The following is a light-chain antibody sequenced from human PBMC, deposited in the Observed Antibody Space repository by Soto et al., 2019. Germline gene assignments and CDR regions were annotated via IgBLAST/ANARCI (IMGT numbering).Light chain of an antibody. J-gene: IGLJ2*01. CDR3: SSYTSSSTPYVV. CDR1: SSDVGGYNY. V-gene: IGLV2-14*03. CDR2: DVS. Sequence: QSALTQPASVSGSPGQSITISCTGTSSDVGGYNYVSWYQQHPGKAPKLMIYDVSNRPSGVSNRFSGSKSGDTASPTISGLQAEDEAHYYCSSYTSSSTPYVVFGGGTKLTVL.